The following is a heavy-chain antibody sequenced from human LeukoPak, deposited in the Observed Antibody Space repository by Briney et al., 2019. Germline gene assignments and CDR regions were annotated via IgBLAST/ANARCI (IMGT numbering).Heavy chain of an antibody. D-gene: IGHD4-17*01. CDR1: GGSISGYY. CDR2: IYDGGST. Sequence: PSETLSLTCTVSGGSISGYYWSWIRQPPGKGLEWIGYIYDGGSTNYNPSLKSRVTISVDTSKNQFSLKLSSVTAADTAVYYCARDQLGYGDDNWFDPWGQGTLVTVSS. V-gene: IGHV4-59*01. J-gene: IGHJ5*02. CDR3: ARDQLGYGDDNWFDP.